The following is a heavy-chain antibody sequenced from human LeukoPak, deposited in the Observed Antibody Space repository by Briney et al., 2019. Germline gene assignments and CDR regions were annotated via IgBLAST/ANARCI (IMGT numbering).Heavy chain of an antibody. V-gene: IGHV4-59*01. CDR3: ARGGSYYDFWSGYYDYYYYMDV. CDR1: GGSISSYY. J-gene: IGHJ6*03. CDR2: IYYSGST. Sequence: SETLSLTCTVSGGSISSYYWSWIRQPPGKGLEWIGYIYYSGSTNYNPSLRSRVTISVDTSKNQFSLRLTSVTAADTAVYYCARGGSYYDFWSGYYDYYYYMDVWGKGTTVTVSS. D-gene: IGHD3-3*01.